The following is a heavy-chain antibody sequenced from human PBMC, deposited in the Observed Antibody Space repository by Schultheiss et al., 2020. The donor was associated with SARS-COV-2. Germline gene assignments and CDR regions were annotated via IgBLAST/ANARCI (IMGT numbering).Heavy chain of an antibody. Sequence: EGSLRLCCAASGFTVSSNYMTWVRQAPGKGLEWVSAISGSGGSTYYADSVKGRFTISRDNAKNTLYLQMNSLRAEDTAVYYCAKEMVQDDSLFDYWGQGTLVTVSS. CDR2: ISGSGGST. D-gene: IGHD3-10*01. J-gene: IGHJ4*02. V-gene: IGHV3-23*01. CDR1: GFTVSSNY. CDR3: AKEMVQDDSLFDY.